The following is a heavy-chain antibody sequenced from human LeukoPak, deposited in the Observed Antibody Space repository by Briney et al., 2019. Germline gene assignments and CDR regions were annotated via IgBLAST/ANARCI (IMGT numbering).Heavy chain of an antibody. D-gene: IGHD6-6*01. CDR1: GYTFNEYF. J-gene: IGHJ4*02. CDR2: INPRNGHT. Sequence: ASVKVSCKASGYTFNEYFIHWVRQAPGQGLDWMGWINPRNGHTEIAQNFQGRVTLTRDTSITTAYMDLITLKSDDTAVFYCAKDIDSSSGFDYWGQGTLVTVSS. V-gene: IGHV1-2*02. CDR3: AKDIDSSSGFDY.